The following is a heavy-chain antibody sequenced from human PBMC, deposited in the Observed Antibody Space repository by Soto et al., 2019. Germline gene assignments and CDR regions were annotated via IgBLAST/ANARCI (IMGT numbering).Heavy chain of an antibody. Sequence: GESLKISCKGSGYSFTSYWIGWVRQMPGKGLEWMGIIYPGDSDTRYSPSFQGQVTISADKSISTAYLQWSSLKASDTAMYYCASLYYDSSGYSDAFDIWGQGTMVTV. D-gene: IGHD3-22*01. V-gene: IGHV5-51*01. CDR3: ASLYYDSSGYSDAFDI. CDR2: IYPGDSDT. CDR1: GYSFTSYW. J-gene: IGHJ3*02.